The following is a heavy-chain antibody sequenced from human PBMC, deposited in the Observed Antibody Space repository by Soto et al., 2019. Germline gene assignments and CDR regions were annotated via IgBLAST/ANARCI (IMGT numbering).Heavy chain of an antibody. D-gene: IGHD5-18*01. CDR2: IYYSGST. CDR3: ARERGYSYVDY. V-gene: IGHV4-59*01. CDR1: GGSISSYY. J-gene: IGHJ4*02. Sequence: QVQLQESGPGLVKPSETLSLTCTVSGGSISSYYWSWIRQPPGKGLEWIGYIYYSGSTNYNPSLKRRVTISVDTSKNQFSLKLSSVTAADTAVYYCARERGYSYVDYWGQGTLVTVSS.